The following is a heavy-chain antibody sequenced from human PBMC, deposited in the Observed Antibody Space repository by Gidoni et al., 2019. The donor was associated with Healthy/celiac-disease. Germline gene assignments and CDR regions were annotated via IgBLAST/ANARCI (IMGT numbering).Heavy chain of an antibody. CDR2: INHSGST. D-gene: IGHD2-21*02. CDR3: ARIRPVVVTAYRLERAGDY. J-gene: IGHJ4*02. CDR1: GGSFSGSY. Sequence: VQLQQWGAGLLKPSEPLSLTCAVYGGSFSGSYWSWIRQPPGKWLEWIGEINHSGSTNYNPSLKSRVTISVDTSKNQFSLKLSSVTAADTAVYYCARIRPVVVTAYRLERAGDYWGQGTLVTVCS. V-gene: IGHV4-34*01.